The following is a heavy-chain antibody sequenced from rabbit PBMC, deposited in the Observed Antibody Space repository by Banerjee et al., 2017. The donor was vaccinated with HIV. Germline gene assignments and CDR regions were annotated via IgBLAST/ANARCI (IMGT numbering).Heavy chain of an antibody. J-gene: IGHJ4*01. CDR3: ARDLTTSSGFQWNL. V-gene: IGHV1S47*01. CDR2: IYSSNGDK. D-gene: IGHD1-1*01. CDR1: GSDISSNA. Sequence: QEQLEESGGGLVKPEGSLTLTCKASGSDISSNAMCWVRQAPGKGLELIACIYSSNGDKWYASWVNGRFTISRTSSTTVALQMTSLTVADTATYFCARDLTTSSGFQWNLWGQGTLVTVS.